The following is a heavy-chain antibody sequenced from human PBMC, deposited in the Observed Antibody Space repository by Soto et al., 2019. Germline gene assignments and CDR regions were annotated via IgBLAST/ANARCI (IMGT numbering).Heavy chain of an antibody. V-gene: IGHV4-61*01. Sequence: QVQLQESGPGLVKPSETLSLTCTVSGGSVSSDSYYWSWIRQPPGKGLEWIGYIYYSGSTKYNPAHKSRVTISVDTSKNQFSLKLSSVTAADTAVYYCARDHGWGVVTPKWDNWFDPWGQGTLVTVSS. CDR2: IYYSGST. D-gene: IGHD2-21*02. J-gene: IGHJ5*02. CDR3: ARDHGWGVVTPKWDNWFDP. CDR1: GGSVSSDSYY.